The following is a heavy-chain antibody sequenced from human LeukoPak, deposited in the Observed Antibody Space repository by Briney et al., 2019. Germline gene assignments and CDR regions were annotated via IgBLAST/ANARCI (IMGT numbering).Heavy chain of an antibody. CDR2: IYHGGTT. Sequence: PSETLSLICSVSGYSISSGYYWGWIRQPPGKGLEWIGTIYHGGTTFYNPSLNSRVTMSADTSKNQFSLKLNSVTAADTAVYYCAREKGENYESSGYSDYWGQGTLVTVSS. CDR1: GYSISSGYY. D-gene: IGHD3-22*01. V-gene: IGHV4-38-2*02. J-gene: IGHJ4*02. CDR3: AREKGENYESSGYSDY.